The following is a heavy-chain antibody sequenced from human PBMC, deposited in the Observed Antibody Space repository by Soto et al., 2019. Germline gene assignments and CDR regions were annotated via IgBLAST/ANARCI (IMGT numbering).Heavy chain of an antibody. V-gene: IGHV1-18*01. D-gene: IGHD3-3*01. Sequence: ASVKVSCTASGYTFTSYGISWVRQAPGQGLEWMGWISAYNGNTNYAQKLQGRVTMTTDTSTSTAYMELRSLRSDDTAVYYCARDPTYYDFWSGPPRRTNWFDPWGQGTLVTVSS. CDR1: GYTFTSYG. CDR2: ISAYNGNT. CDR3: ARDPTYYDFWSGPPRRTNWFDP. J-gene: IGHJ5*02.